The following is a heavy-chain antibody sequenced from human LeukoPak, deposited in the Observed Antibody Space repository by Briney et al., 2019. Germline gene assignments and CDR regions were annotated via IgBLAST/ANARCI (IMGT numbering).Heavy chain of an antibody. Sequence: PSETLSLTCTVSGGSINTYYWSWIRQPPGKGLEWIGYIHHSGRTNYNPSLKSRVTISVDTSKNQVSLKLNSVTAADTAVYYCARALGAFDIWGQGTMVTVSS. J-gene: IGHJ3*02. CDR3: ARALGAFDI. V-gene: IGHV4-59*12. CDR2: IHHSGRT. CDR1: GGSINTYY.